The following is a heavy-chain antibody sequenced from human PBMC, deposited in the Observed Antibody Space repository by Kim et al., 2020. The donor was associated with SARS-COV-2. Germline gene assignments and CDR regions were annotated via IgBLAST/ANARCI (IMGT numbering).Heavy chain of an antibody. CDR2: INHSGST. D-gene: IGHD2-2*01. CDR1: GGSLSGYY. J-gene: IGHJ6*02. CDR3: ARARAARCCSRTSCYRTPYYYSYYGMDA. Sequence: SETLSLTCAVYGGSLSGYYWSWIRQPPGKGLEWIGEINHSGSTNYNPSLKSRVTISVDTSKNQFSLKLRSVTAADTAVYYCARARAARCCSRTSCYRTPYYYSYYGMDAWGPGTTVTVSS. V-gene: IGHV4-34*01.